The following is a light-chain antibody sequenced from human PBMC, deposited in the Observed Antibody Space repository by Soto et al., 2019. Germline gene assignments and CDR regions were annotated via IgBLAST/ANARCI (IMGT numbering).Light chain of an antibody. J-gene: IGKJ1*01. CDR2: GAS. Sequence: ETVLTQSPGTLSLSPGERATLSCRSSQSVSSSYLAWYQQKPGQAPRLLIYGASSRDTGIPDRFSGSGSGTDFTLNISRLEPEDCAVYYCQQYGTSPHSWMFGQGTKVEIK. V-gene: IGKV3-20*01. CDR1: QSVSSSY. CDR3: QQYGTSPHSWM.